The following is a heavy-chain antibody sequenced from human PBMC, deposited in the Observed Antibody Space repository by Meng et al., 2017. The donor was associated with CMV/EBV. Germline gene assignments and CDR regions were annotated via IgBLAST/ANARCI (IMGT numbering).Heavy chain of an antibody. D-gene: IGHD2-2*01. J-gene: IGHJ3*02. V-gene: IGHV4-59*01. CDR1: GGSISSYY. CDR2: IYYSGST. Sequence: SETLSLTCTVSGGSISSYYWSWIRQPPGKGLEWIGYIYYSGSTNYNPSLKSRVTISVDTSKNQFSLKLSSVTAADTAVYYCAREVPAGGAFDIWGQGTMVTV. CDR3: AREVPAGGAFDI.